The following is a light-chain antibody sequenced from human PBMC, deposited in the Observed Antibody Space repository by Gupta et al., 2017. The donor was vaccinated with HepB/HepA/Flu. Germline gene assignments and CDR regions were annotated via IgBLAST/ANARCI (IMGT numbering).Light chain of an antibody. CDR2: GAS. V-gene: IGKV1-39*01. J-gene: IGKJ5*01. Sequence: DIQMTQSPSSLSAPLGDRVTIPCRARRSISTYLNWYQQKPGKAPKLLIYGASEVKSGVTSRFSGSGYGTDFTLTISRRQPEDFANYYCQQRDSPPFTFGQGTXMEIK. CDR3: QQRDSPPFT. CDR1: RSISTY.